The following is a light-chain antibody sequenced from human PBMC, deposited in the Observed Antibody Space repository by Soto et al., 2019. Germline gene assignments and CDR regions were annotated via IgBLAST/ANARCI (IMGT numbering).Light chain of an antibody. CDR3: QQSYSTPPGT. CDR1: QSISTY. Sequence: DIQMTQSASSLSASVGDGVTITGRASQSISTYLIWYQQKPGKAPKLLIYATSSLQSGVPSRFSGSGSGTDFTLTISSLQPEDLATYYCQQSYSTPPGTFGQGTKVDIK. CDR2: ATS. J-gene: IGKJ1*01. V-gene: IGKV1-39*01.